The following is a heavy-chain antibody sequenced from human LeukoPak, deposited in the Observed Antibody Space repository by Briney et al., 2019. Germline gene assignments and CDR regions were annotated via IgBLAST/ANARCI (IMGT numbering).Heavy chain of an antibody. CDR2: INPAGSET. D-gene: IGHD5-12*01. CDR3: ATFGLVAALDL. V-gene: IGHV3-7*01. CDR1: GFSFNAYW. J-gene: IGHJ4*02. Sequence: TGGSLRLSCAASGFSFNAYWMAWVRQAPGTGLEWVANINPAGSETFHVDPVTGRFSISRDHAKNLVYLQMNSLRAEDTAVYYCATFGLVAALDLWGQGTLVTVSS.